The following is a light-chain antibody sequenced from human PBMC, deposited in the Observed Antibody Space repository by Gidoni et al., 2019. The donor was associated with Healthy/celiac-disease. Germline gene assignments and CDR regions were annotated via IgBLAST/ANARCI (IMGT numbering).Light chain of an antibody. V-gene: IGKV1-27*01. Sequence: DIQMTQSPSSLSASVGERVTTTCRASQGIRYFLAWYQKKPGKVPKLLIYVASTLQSGVPSRFSGSGSGTYFTLTISSLQPEEVATYYCQKYNTAPRTFXQXTKVEIK. CDR1: QGIRYF. CDR2: VAS. CDR3: QKYNTAPRT. J-gene: IGKJ1*01.